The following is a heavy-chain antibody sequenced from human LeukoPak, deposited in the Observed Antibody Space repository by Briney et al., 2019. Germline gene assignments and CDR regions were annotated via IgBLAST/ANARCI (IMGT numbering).Heavy chain of an antibody. D-gene: IGHD2-2*01. CDR1: GGSISSYY. CDR3: AIIPAGGCSSTSCTDY. CDR2: IYYSGST. V-gene: IGHV4-59*08. Sequence: SETLSLTCTVSGGSISSYYWSWTRQPPGKGLEWIGYIYYSGSTNYNPSLKSRVTISVDTSKNQFSLKLSSVTAADTAVYYCAIIPAGGCSSTSCTDYWGQGTLVTVSS. J-gene: IGHJ4*02.